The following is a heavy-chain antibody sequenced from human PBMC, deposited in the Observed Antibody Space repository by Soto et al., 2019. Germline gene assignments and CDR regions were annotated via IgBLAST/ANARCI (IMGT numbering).Heavy chain of an antibody. CDR1: GLTFRDYY. Sequence: GGSRRRSGEVSGLTFRDYYMSWLRQAPGKGLEWIAFISTGGNIIYYADSVEGRFTISRDNAQNSLVLQMTDLSADDTATYYCATEDYGDPMSFDDWGPGTLVTVSS. J-gene: IGHJ4*02. CDR2: ISTGGNII. D-gene: IGHD4-17*01. V-gene: IGHV3-11*01. CDR3: ATEDYGDPMSFDD.